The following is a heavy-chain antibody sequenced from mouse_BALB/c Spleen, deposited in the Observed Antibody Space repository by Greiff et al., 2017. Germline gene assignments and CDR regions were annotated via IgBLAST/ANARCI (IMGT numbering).Heavy chain of an antibody. CDR2: IDPANGNT. J-gene: IGHJ4*01. V-gene: IGHV14-3*02. Sequence: EVQLQQSGAELVKPGASVKLSCTASGFNIKDTYMHWVKQRPEQGLEWIGRIDPANGNTKYDPKFQGKATITADTSSNTAYLQLSSLTSEDTAVYYCAKGNYVAMDYWGQGTSVTVSS. CDR3: AKGNYVAMDY. D-gene: IGHD2-1*01. CDR1: GFNIKDTY.